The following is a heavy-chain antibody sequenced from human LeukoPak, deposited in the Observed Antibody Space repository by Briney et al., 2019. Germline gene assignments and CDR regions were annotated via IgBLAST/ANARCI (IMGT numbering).Heavy chain of an antibody. V-gene: IGHV3-48*01. CDR1: GFTFSSFS. J-gene: IGHJ4*02. CDR2: ISSSSSII. CDR3: ARDYDFWSGYYTGIFDY. D-gene: IGHD3-3*01. Sequence: GGSLRLSCAASGFTFSSFSMNWVRQAPGKGLEWVSYISSSSSIIYYADSVKGRFTISRDNAKNSLYLQMNSLRAEDTAVYYCARDYDFWSGYYTGIFDYWGQGALVTVSS.